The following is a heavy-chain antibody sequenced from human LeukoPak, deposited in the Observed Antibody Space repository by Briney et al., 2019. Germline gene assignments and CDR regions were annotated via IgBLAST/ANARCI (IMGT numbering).Heavy chain of an antibody. V-gene: IGHV1-2*02. CDR3: ARRGSYYYYYMDV. CDR1: GYTFTGYY. CDR2: INPNSGGT. D-gene: IGHD3-10*01. J-gene: IGHJ6*03. Sequence: AASVKVSCKASGYTFTGYYMHWVRQAPGQGLEWMGWINPNSGGTNYAQKFQGRVTMTRDTSISTAYMELSRLRSDDTAVYYCARRGSYYYYYMDVWGKGTTVTVSS.